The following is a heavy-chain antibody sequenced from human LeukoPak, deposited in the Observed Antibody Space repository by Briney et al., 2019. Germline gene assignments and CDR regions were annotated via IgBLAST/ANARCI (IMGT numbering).Heavy chain of an antibody. J-gene: IGHJ4*02. V-gene: IGHV3-7*01. CDR3: AAGYGWLTDF. Sequence: PGGSLRLSCAGTGLFFSDVWMNWFRQAPGKGLEWVANIEKDGSEKNYVDSAKGRFTISRDNAKNSLHLEMNSLRGEDTAVYYCAAGYGWLTDFWGQGTLVTVSS. D-gene: IGHD2-8*02. CDR2: IEKDGSEK. CDR1: GLFFSDVW.